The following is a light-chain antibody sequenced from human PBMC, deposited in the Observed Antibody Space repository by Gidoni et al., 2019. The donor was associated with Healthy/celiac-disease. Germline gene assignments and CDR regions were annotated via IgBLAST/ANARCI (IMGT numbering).Light chain of an antibody. V-gene: IGLV1-44*01. Sequence: QSVLTQPPSASGTPGQRVTISCSGSSSNIGTNTVNWYQQLPGTASNRLSYGNNQRPSGVPDRFSGSKSGTSASLAISGLQSEDEADYYCAAWDDSLNGPYVFGTGTKVTVL. CDR1: SSNIGTNT. J-gene: IGLJ1*01. CDR3: AAWDDSLNGPYV. CDR2: GNN.